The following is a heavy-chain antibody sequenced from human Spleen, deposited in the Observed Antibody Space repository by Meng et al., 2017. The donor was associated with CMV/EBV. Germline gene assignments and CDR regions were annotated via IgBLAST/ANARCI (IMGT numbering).Heavy chain of an antibody. D-gene: IGHD2-2*02. Sequence: GESLKISCAASGFTFSSYSMNWVRQAPGKGLEWVSSISSSSSYIYYADSVKGRFTISRDNAKNSLYLQMKSLRAEDTALYYCAKVGYCSSTICYTTLAPFGQYYFDYWGQGTLVTVSS. CDR2: ISSSSSYI. J-gene: IGHJ4*02. CDR1: GFTFSSYS. CDR3: AKVGYCSSTICYTTLAPFGQYYFDY. V-gene: IGHV3-21*01.